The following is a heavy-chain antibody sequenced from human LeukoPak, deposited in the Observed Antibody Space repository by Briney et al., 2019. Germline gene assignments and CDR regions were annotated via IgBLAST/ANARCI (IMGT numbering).Heavy chain of an antibody. D-gene: IGHD5-12*01. CDR3: ARGAGYEGYFDY. J-gene: IGHJ4*02. Sequence: SETLSLTCTVSGGSISSYYWSWIRQPPGKGLEWIGYIYYSGSTNYNPSLKSRVTISVDTSKSQFSLKLSSVTAADTAVYYCARGAGYEGYFDYWGQGTLVTVSS. CDR1: GGSISSYY. V-gene: IGHV4-59*01. CDR2: IYYSGST.